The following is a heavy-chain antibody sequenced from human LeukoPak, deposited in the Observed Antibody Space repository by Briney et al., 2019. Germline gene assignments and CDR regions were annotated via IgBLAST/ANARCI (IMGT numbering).Heavy chain of an antibody. Sequence: GGSLRLSCAASGVTFSNEWMSWVRQAPGKGLEWVANIKEDGSEKYYADAVKGRFTISRDNAKNSVYVQMNRLRVEDTAIYYCARDADLGATISGAFDIWGQGRKVTVSS. J-gene: IGHJ3*02. V-gene: IGHV3-7*01. CDR3: ARDADLGATISGAFDI. CDR2: IKEDGSEK. D-gene: IGHD5-24*01. CDR1: GVTFSNEW.